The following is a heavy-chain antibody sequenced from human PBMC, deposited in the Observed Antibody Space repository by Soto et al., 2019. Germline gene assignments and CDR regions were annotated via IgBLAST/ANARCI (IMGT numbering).Heavy chain of an antibody. D-gene: IGHD7-27*01. V-gene: IGHV4-34*01. CDR2: INHSGST. CDR3: ARGWGSIFDY. Sequence: VQLQQWGAGLLKPSETLSLTCAVYGGSFSGYYWNWIRQPPVKGLEWIGEINHSGSTTYNPALKSRVTLSVDTSKTQFSMKLSSVTAADTAVYYCARGWGSIFDYWGQGTLVTVSS. CDR1: GGSFSGYY. J-gene: IGHJ4*02.